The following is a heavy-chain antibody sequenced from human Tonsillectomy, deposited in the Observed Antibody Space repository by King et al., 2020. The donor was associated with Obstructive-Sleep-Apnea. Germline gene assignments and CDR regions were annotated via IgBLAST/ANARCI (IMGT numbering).Heavy chain of an antibody. J-gene: IGHJ6*02. Sequence: VQLVQSGGGLVQPGRSLRLSCAASGFTFDDYAMHWVRQAPGKGLEWVSGISWNGGSIAYADSVKGRFTISRDNAKNSLYLQMNSLRAEDTALYYCAKDRVLYYYYGLDGWGQGTTVTVAS. CDR1: GFTFDDYA. CDR2: ISWNGGSI. D-gene: IGHD2-8*02. V-gene: IGHV3-9*01. CDR3: AKDRVLYYYYGLDG.